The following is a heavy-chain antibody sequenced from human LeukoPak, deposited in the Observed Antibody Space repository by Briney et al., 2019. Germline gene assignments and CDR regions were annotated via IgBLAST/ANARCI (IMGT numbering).Heavy chain of an antibody. CDR2: FDPEDGET. V-gene: IGHV1-24*01. CDR1: GYTLTELS. Sequence: ASVKVSCKVSGYTLTELSMLWVRQAPGKGLEWMGGFDPEDGETIYAQKFQGRVTMTEDTSTDTAYMELSSLRSEDTAVYYCATYGFDSSGYYLYCFDYWGQGTLVTVSS. J-gene: IGHJ4*02. CDR3: ATYGFDSSGYYLYCFDY. D-gene: IGHD3-22*01.